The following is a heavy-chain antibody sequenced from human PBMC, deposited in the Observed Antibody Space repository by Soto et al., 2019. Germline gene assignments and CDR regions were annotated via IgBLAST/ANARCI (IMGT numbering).Heavy chain of an antibody. V-gene: IGHV1-2*04. J-gene: IGHJ4*02. Sequence: ASVKVSCKASGYAFTGYYMHWVRQAPGQGLEWMGWINPNSGGTNYAQKFQGWVTMTRDTSISTAYMELSRLRSDDTAVYYCARAPLKVYRLFDYWGQGTLVTVSS. D-gene: IGHD2-2*02. CDR3: ARAPLKVYRLFDY. CDR2: INPNSGGT. CDR1: GYAFTGYY.